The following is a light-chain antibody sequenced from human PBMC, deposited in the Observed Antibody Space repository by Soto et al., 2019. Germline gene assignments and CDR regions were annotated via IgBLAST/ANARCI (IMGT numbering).Light chain of an antibody. Sequence: EVVLTQAPATLSLSPGEGATLSCRASQSIGNYLAWYQQKPGQAPRLLIYATSNRATGIPARFSGSGSGTDVTLTISSLEPEDFAVYYCQQRSSWPFTFGPGTKVDIK. CDR3: QQRSSWPFT. CDR1: QSIGNY. V-gene: IGKV3-11*01. J-gene: IGKJ3*01. CDR2: ATS.